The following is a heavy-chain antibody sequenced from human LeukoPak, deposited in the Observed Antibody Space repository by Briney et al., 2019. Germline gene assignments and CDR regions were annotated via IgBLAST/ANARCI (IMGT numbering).Heavy chain of an antibody. D-gene: IGHD4-17*01. Sequence: PGGSLRLSCAASGFTFSSYGMHWVRQAPGKGLEWVAVISYDGSNKYYADSVKGRFTISRDNSKNTLYLQMNSLRDEDTAVYFCARATTTRTRFDYWGQGTLVTVSS. CDR2: ISYDGSNK. CDR1: GFTFSSYG. CDR3: ARATTTRTRFDY. V-gene: IGHV3-30*03. J-gene: IGHJ4*02.